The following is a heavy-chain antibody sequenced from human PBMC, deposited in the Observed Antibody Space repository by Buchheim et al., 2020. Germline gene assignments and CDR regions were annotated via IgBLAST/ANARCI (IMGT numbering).Heavy chain of an antibody. D-gene: IGHD2-15*01. CDR2: ISSSGGST. V-gene: IGHV3-23*01. J-gene: IGHJ4*02. CDR1: GFTFSSYA. CDR3: AKVGYCSGGSCQSPDY. Sequence: EVQLLESGGGLVQPGGSLRLSCAASGFTFSSYAMSWVRQAPGKGLEWVSAISSSGGSTYSADSVKGRFTISRDNSKNTLYLQMNSLRAEDTAVYYCAKVGYCSGGSCQSPDYWGQGTL.